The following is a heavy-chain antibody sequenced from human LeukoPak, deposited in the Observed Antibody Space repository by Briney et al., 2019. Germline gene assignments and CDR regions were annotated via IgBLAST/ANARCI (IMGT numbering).Heavy chain of an antibody. D-gene: IGHD1-26*01. CDR3: ARVGIVGATAGFDY. CDR1: GGSFSGYY. CDR2: INHSGST. Sequence: SETLSLTCAVYGGSFSGYYWSWIRQPPGKGLEWIGEINHSGSTNYNPSLKSRVTISVDTSKNQFSLKLSSVTAADTAVYYCARVGIVGATAGFDYWGQGTLVTVSS. V-gene: IGHV4-34*01. J-gene: IGHJ4*02.